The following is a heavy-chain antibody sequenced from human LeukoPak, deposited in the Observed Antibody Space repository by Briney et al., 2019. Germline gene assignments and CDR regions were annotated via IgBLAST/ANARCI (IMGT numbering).Heavy chain of an antibody. CDR3: ARDVLAYCGGDCYSLDY. Sequence: ASVKVSCKASGYTFTSYYMHWVRQAPGQGLEWMGIINPSGGSTSYAQKFQGRVTMTRDTSTSTVYMELSSLRSEDTAVYYCARDVLAYCGGDCYSLDYWGQGTLITVSS. CDR2: INPSGGST. D-gene: IGHD2-21*01. V-gene: IGHV1-46*01. CDR1: GYTFTSYY. J-gene: IGHJ4*02.